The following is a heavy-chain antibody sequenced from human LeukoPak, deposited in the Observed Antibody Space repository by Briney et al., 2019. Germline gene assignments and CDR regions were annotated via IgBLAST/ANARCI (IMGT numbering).Heavy chain of an antibody. J-gene: IGHJ4*02. CDR3: AKDPRGIVVVTAPY. CDR1: GFTFSSYG. CDR2: IRYDGSNK. D-gene: IGHD2-21*02. Sequence: PGGSLRLSCAASGFTFSSYGMHWVRQAPGNGLEWVAFIRYDGSNKYYADSVKGRFTISRDNSKNTLYLQMNSLRAEDTAVYYCAKDPRGIVVVTAPYWGQGTLVTVSS. V-gene: IGHV3-30*02.